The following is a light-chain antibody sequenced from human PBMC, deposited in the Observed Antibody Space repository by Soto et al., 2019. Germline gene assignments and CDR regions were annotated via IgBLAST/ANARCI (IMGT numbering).Light chain of an antibody. CDR2: EVT. CDR1: RSDIGSYND. CDR3: CSYAGSSTGV. V-gene: IGLV2-23*02. Sequence: QSALTQPASVSGSPGQSITISCTGTRSDIGSYNDVSWYQQHPGKAPKLMIYEVTKRPSGVSNSFSGSKSGYTASLPISGLQAEDEADYYCCSYAGSSTGVFGGGTKLTVL. J-gene: IGLJ3*02.